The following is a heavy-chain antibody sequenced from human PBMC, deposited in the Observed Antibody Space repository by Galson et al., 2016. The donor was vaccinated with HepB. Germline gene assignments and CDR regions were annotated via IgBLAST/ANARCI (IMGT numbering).Heavy chain of an antibody. V-gene: IGHV5-51*01. D-gene: IGHD3-22*01. CDR2: FYPGDSEI. CDR3: ARLVSPRSPYDS. CDR1: GYVFSSYW. J-gene: IGHJ4*02. Sequence: SGAEVKKPGESLKISCKGEGYVFSSYWIAWVRQTPDKGLEWMGLFYPGDSEIRYSPSFQGQVTFSADKSINTAYMQWSSLKASDTAIYYCARLVSPRSPYDSWGQGTLVTVSS.